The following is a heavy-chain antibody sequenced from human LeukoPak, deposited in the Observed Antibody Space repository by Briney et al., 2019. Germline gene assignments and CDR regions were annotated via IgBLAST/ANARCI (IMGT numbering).Heavy chain of an antibody. V-gene: IGHV3-23*01. J-gene: IGHJ4*02. CDR2: ISNGGDNT. D-gene: IGHD2-21*01. CDR1: GFTFSIFG. CDR3: AKGIAGFDY. Sequence: GGSLRLSCAASGFTFSIFGMSWVRQAPGKGLEWVSGISNGGDNTYYADSVKGRFTISRDNSKNTLYLQMNSLRAEDTAVYYCAKGIAGFDYWGQGTLVTVSS.